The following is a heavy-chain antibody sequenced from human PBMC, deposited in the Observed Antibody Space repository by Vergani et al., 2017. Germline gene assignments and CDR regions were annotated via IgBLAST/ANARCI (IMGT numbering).Heavy chain of an antibody. CDR2: IGVSGGGT. CDR3: AKSGRLGSGWPNPFDY. CDR1: GFTFSSFA. D-gene: IGHD6-19*01. V-gene: IGHV3-23*01. J-gene: IGHJ4*02. Sequence: EVQLLESGGGLVQPGGSLRLSCAASGFTFSSFAMSWVRPAPGKGLELVFAIGVSGGGTFYADSVKGRFTFSRDNSKNTLYLHMNSLRAEDTAIYYCAKSGRLGSGWPNPFDYWGQGTLVTVSS.